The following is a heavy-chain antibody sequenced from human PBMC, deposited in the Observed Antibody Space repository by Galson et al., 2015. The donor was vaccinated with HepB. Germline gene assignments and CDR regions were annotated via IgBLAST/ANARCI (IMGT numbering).Heavy chain of an antibody. Sequence: SLRLSCAASGFTFSNYWMHWVSQGPGKGLVWVSRINSDGGSTSYADSVKGRFTISRDNAKNTLYLQMNSLRAEDTAVYYCARGYSNGYRIDYWGQGALVTVSS. D-gene: IGHD5-18*01. CDR1: GFTFSNYW. CDR3: ARGYSNGYRIDY. J-gene: IGHJ4*02. CDR2: INSDGGST. V-gene: IGHV3-74*01.